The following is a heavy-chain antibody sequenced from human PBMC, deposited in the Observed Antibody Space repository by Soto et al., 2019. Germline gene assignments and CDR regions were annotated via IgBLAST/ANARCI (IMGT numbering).Heavy chain of an antibody. D-gene: IGHD1-7*01. CDR2: ISSSSSYI. CDR1: GFTFSSYS. Sequence: GGSLRLSCAASGFTFSSYSMNWVRQAPGKGLEWVSSISSSSSYIYYADSVKGRFTISRDNAKNSLYLQMNSLRAEDTAVYYCARDTSSVSGTTPLDWFDPWGQGTLVTVSS. J-gene: IGHJ5*02. CDR3: ARDTSSVSGTTPLDWFDP. V-gene: IGHV3-21*01.